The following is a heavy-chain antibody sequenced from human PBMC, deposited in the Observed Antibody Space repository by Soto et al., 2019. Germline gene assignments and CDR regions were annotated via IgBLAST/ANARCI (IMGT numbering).Heavy chain of an antibody. CDR3: ARDRSGYDQTPDY. CDR2: TWYDGNNK. J-gene: IGHJ4*02. D-gene: IGHD5-12*01. Sequence: QVQLVESGGGVVQPGRSLRLSCAASGFTFRSYGMHWVRQAPGKGLEWVAVTWYDGNNKYYADSVRGRFTISRDNSKNTLFLKMNSLRVEDTAVYYCARDRSGYDQTPDYWGQGTLVTVSS. CDR1: GFTFRSYG. V-gene: IGHV3-33*01.